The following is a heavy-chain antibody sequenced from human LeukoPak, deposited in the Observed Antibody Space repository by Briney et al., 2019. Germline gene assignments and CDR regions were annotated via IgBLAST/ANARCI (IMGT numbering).Heavy chain of an antibody. CDR1: GGSISSGGYS. CDR2: IYHSGST. V-gene: IGHV4-30-2*01. Sequence: PQTLSLTCAVSGGSISSGGYSWSWIRQPPGKGLEWIGYIYHSGSTYYNPSLKSRVTISVDRSKNQFSLKLSSVTAADTAVYYCARGGVVTAMYDYWGQGTLVTVSS. J-gene: IGHJ4*02. D-gene: IGHD2-21*02. CDR3: ARGGVVTAMYDY.